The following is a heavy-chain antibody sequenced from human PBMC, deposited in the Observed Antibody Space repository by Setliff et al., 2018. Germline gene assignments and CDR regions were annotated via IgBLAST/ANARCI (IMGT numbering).Heavy chain of an antibody. V-gene: IGHV4-59*08. Sequence: SETLSLTCTVSGGSFTPYYWSWIRQPPGKGLEWIGYIYYSGSTNYNPSLKSRVTISLDTPKNQFSLTLSSVTAADTAVYYCARMSGFLYMDVWGKGTTVTVSS. D-gene: IGHD3-3*01. CDR1: GGSFTPYY. J-gene: IGHJ6*03. CDR2: IYYSGST. CDR3: ARMSGFLYMDV.